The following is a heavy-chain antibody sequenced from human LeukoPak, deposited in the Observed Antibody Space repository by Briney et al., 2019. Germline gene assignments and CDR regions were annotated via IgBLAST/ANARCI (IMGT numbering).Heavy chain of an antibody. J-gene: IGHJ4*02. CDR2: INPNSGDT. CDR1: GYIFTGYY. D-gene: IGHD3-22*01. CDR3: ARVDDRGHYYDSSGPRKLFDY. V-gene: IGHV1-2*02. Sequence: ASVKVSCKASGYIFTGYYMHWVRQAPGQGLEWMGWINPNSGDTNYAQKFQGRVTMTRDTSIITAYMELSRLRSDDTAVYYCARVDDRGHYYDSSGPRKLFDYWGQGTLVTVSS.